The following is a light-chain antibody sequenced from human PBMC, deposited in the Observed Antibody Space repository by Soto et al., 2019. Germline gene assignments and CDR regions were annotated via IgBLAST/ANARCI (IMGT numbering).Light chain of an antibody. J-gene: IGLJ2*01. CDR2: GNS. CDR1: SSNIGAGYD. V-gene: IGLV1-40*01. CDR3: QSYDSSLDVV. Sequence: QSVLTQPPLVSGAPGQRVTISCTGSSSNIGAGYDVHWYQQLPGTAPKLLIYGNSNRPSGVPDRFSGSKSGTSASLAITGLQAEDEADYYCQSYDSSLDVVFGGGTKVTVL.